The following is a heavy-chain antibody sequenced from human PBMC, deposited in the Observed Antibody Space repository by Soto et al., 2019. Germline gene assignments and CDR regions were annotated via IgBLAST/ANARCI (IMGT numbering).Heavy chain of an antibody. Sequence: EVQLVESGGGLVQPGGSVRLSCAASGFTFSNHWMHWVRQAPGKGLAWVSRINSDGSSTSYADSVKGRFTISRDNAKNTLYLQMNSLRAEDTAVYYCARVGPDYAGADAFDIWGQGTMVTVSS. V-gene: IGHV3-74*01. CDR1: GFTFSNHW. CDR3: ARVGPDYAGADAFDI. CDR2: INSDGSST. J-gene: IGHJ3*02. D-gene: IGHD4-17*01.